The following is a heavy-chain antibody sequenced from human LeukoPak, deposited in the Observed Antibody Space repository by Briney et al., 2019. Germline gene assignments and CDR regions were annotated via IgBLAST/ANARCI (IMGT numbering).Heavy chain of an antibody. CDR2: INSDGSSI. V-gene: IGHV3-74*01. D-gene: IGHD7-27*01. CDR1: GFTFSSYW. J-gene: IGHJ3*02. Sequence: GGSLRLSCAASGFTFSSYWMHWVRQAPGKGLVCVSRINSDGSSIGYADSVKGRFTISRDNAKNTLYLQMKRLRVEDTAVYDCVRSLVTGEPAFYMGRKEKMVTVSS. CDR3: VRSLVTGEPAFYM.